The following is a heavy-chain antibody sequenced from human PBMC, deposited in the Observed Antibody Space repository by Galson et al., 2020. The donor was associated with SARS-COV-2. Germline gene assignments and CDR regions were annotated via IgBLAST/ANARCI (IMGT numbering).Heavy chain of an antibody. CDR2: IHTSGST. J-gene: IGHJ3*02. CDR1: GGSINSGSYY. Sequence: SETLSLTCTVSGGSINSGSYYWSWIRQPAGKGLEWIGRIHTSGSTDYNSSLKSRVTISVDTSKNQFSLKLTSVTAADTAVYYCARWTGDTAFDIWGQGTMVTVSS. CDR3: ARWTGDTAFDI. D-gene: IGHD7-27*01. V-gene: IGHV4-61*02.